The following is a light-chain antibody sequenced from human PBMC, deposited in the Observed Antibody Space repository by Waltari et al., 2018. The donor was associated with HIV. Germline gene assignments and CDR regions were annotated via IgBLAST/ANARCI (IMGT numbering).Light chain of an antibody. CDR2: GAS. CDR3: QQYGSSRRWT. CDR1: QSVSTSN. Sequence: IVVPQSPGPLSLSPGERATLPCRASQSVSTSNLAWYQQKPAQATRLLIYGASNRATGIPDRFSGSGSGTDSTLTISRLEPEDFAVYYCQQYGSSRRWTFGQGTKVEIK. J-gene: IGKJ1*01. V-gene: IGKV3-20*01.